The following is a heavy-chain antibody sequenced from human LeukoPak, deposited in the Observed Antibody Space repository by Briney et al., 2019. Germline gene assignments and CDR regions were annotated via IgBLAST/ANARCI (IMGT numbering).Heavy chain of an antibody. CDR2: ISGSGGST. CDR1: GFTFSSYA. D-gene: IGHD3-16*01. V-gene: IGHV3-23*01. Sequence: GGSLRLSCAASGFTFSSYAMSRVRQAPGKGLEWVSAISGSGGSTCYADSVKGRFTISRDNSKNTLYLQMNSLRAEDTAVYYCAKAVGGGPKRNYFDYWGQGTLVTVSS. J-gene: IGHJ4*02. CDR3: AKAVGGGPKRNYFDY.